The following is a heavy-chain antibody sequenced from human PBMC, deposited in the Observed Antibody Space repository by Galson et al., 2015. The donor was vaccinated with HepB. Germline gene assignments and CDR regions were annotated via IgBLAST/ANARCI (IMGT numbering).Heavy chain of an antibody. CDR3: ATVEKYSSVNYMFTDYYYNMDV. J-gene: IGHJ6*02. D-gene: IGHD3-10*01. Sequence: SVKVSCKVSGYTLTDLSIHWVRQAAGKGLEWMGGFDSENGETIYAQKFQGRVTMTEDTSTDTVYMELSSLRSEDTAVYYCATVEKYSSVNYMFTDYYYNMDVWGQGTTVTVSS. CDR2: FDSENGET. V-gene: IGHV1-24*01. CDR1: GYTLTDLS.